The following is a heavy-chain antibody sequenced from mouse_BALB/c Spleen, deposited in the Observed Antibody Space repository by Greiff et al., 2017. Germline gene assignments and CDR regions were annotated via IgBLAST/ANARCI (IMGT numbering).Heavy chain of an antibody. J-gene: IGHJ4*01. CDR2: ISSGGST. V-gene: IGHV5-6-5*01. CDR1: GFTFSSYA. CDR3: ARGYYGSSYDYAMDY. Sequence: EVKLVESGGGLVKPGGSLKLSCAASGFTFSSYAMSWVRQTPEKRLEWVASISSGGSTYYPDSVKGRFTISRDNARNILYLQMSSLRSEDTAMYYCARGYYGSSYDYAMDYWGQGTSVTVSS. D-gene: IGHD1-1*01.